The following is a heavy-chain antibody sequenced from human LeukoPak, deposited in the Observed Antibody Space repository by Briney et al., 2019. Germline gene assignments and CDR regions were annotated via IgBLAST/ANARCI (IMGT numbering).Heavy chain of an antibody. CDR1: GFTFSSYA. J-gene: IGHJ6*03. D-gene: IGHD4-17*01. V-gene: IGHV3-23*01. CDR3: VRPDYGDYVRNYYMDV. CDR2: ISGSGGST. Sequence: PGGSLRLSCAASGFTFSSYAMSWVRQAPGKGLEWVSAISGSGGSTYYADSVKGRFTISRDNSKNTLYLQMNSLRAEDTAVYYGVRPDYGDYVRNYYMDVWGKGTTVTVSS.